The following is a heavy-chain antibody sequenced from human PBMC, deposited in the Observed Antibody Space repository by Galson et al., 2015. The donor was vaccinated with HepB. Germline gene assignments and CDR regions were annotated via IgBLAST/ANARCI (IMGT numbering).Heavy chain of an antibody. V-gene: IGHV3-21*01. CDR2: ISSSSSYI. Sequence: SLRLSCAASGFTFSSYSMNWVRQAPGKGLEWVSSISSSSSYIYYADSVKGRFTISRDNAKNSLYLQMNSLRAEDTAVYYCARWIWSGESHVYYGMDVWGQGTTVTVSS. J-gene: IGHJ6*02. CDR1: GFTFSSYS. CDR3: ARWIWSGESHVYYGMDV. D-gene: IGHD3-10*01.